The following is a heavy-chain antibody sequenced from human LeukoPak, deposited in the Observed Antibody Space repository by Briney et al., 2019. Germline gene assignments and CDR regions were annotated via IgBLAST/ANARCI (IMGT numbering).Heavy chain of an antibody. Sequence: GGSLRLSCAASGFTFSSYGMHWVRQAPGKGLEWVAVISYDGSNKYYADSVKGRFTISRDNAKNSLYLQMNSLRAEDTAVYYCARDLRCSSTSCFHGMDVWGQGTTVTVSS. J-gene: IGHJ6*02. V-gene: IGHV3-30*03. D-gene: IGHD2-2*01. CDR3: ARDLRCSSTSCFHGMDV. CDR2: ISYDGSNK. CDR1: GFTFSSYG.